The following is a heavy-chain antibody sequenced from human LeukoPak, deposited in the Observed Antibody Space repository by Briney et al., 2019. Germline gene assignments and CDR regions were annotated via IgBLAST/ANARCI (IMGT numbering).Heavy chain of an antibody. Sequence: SVKVSCKASGGTFSSYAISWVRQAPGQGLEWMGGIIPIFGTANYAQKFQGRVTITTDESTSTAYMELSSLRVEDTAVYYCAKRRHYYGSGDYYRDPWGQGTLVTVSS. CDR1: GGTFSSYA. V-gene: IGHV1-69*05. CDR2: IIPIFGTA. CDR3: AKRRHYYGSGDYYRDP. J-gene: IGHJ5*02. D-gene: IGHD3-10*01.